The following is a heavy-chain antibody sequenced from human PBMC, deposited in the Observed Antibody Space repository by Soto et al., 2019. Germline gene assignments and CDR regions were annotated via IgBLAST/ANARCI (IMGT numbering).Heavy chain of an antibody. Sequence: SSDTLSLTCSVSGGSISNSRDYWGWIRQPPGKGQERIATIYYSGKTYYTPSLKSRVTISVDTSKNQFSLKLRSVTAADTAVYYCARHPPPYGSGFPFDYWGQGTLVTVSS. V-gene: IGHV4-39*01. J-gene: IGHJ4*02. CDR1: GGSISNSRDY. D-gene: IGHD3-10*01. CDR2: IYYSGKT. CDR3: ARHPPPYGSGFPFDY.